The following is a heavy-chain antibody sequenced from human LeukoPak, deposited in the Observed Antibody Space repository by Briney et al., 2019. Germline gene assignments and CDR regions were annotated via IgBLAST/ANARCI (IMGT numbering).Heavy chain of an antibody. CDR3: APSPCSGDSCYRFDF. Sequence: PSGTLSLTCAVSGASISSSYWWSWVRQPPGKGLEWIGEIHHSGSTKYNPSLESRVTISVDKSKNQFSLKLSSVTAADTAVYYCAPSPCSGDSCYRFDFWGQGTQVTVSS. CDR1: GASISSSYW. CDR2: IHHSGST. V-gene: IGHV4-4*02. D-gene: IGHD2-15*01. J-gene: IGHJ4*02.